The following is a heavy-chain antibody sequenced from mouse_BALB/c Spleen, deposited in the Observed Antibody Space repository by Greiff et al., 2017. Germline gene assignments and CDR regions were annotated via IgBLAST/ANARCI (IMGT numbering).Heavy chain of an antibody. CDR2: IDPANGNT. CDR3: DRFDLYYAMDY. V-gene: IGHV14-3*02. J-gene: IGHJ4*01. Sequence: EVQLHQSGAELVKPGASVKLSCTASGFNIKDTYMHWVKQRPEQGLEWIGRIDPANGNTKYDPKFQGKATITADTSSNTAYLQLSSLTSEDTAVYYCDRFDLYYAMDYWGQGTSVTVSS. CDR1: GFNIKDTY.